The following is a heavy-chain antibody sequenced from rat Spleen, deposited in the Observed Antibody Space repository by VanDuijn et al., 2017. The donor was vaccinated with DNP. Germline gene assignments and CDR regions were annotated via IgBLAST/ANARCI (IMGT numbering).Heavy chain of an antibody. D-gene: IGHD4-3*01. CDR1: GFTFSDYY. Sequence: EVQLVESGGGLVQPGRSLKLSCAASGFTFSDYYMAWVRQAPKKGLEWVAYISYEGSRTYYRDSVKGRFTISRDNAKSSLYLQMESLRSEDTATYCCARREYTSGAMSAWGQGTSVTVSS. CDR2: ISYEGSRT. J-gene: IGHJ4*01. V-gene: IGHV5-22*01. CDR3: ARREYTSGAMSA.